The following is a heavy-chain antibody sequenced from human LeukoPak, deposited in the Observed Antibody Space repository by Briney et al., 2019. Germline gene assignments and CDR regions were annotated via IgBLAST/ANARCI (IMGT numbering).Heavy chain of an antibody. J-gene: IGHJ4*02. D-gene: IGHD3-16*01. CDR3: ARASYDYVWGSFDY. V-gene: IGHV3-7*04. Sequence: GGSLRLSCTASGLTVSSNCMSWVRQAPGKGLEWVANIKQDGSEKYYVDSVKGRFTISRDNAKNSLYLQMNSLRAEDTAVYYCARASYDYVWGSFDYWGQGTLVTVSS. CDR2: IKQDGSEK. CDR1: GLTVSSNC.